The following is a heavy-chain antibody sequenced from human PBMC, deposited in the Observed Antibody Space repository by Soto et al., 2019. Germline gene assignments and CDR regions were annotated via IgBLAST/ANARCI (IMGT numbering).Heavy chain of an antibody. J-gene: IGHJ4*02. V-gene: IGHV4-34*01. D-gene: IGHD3-3*01. CDR2: INHSGST. CDR3: AKDLQDYDFWSGYPFD. Sequence: QVQLQQWGAGLLKPSETLSLICAVYGGSFSGYYWSWIRQPPGKGLEWIGEINHSGSTNYNPSLKSRVTISVDTSKNQFSLKLSSVTAADTAVYYCAKDLQDYDFWSGYPFDWGQGTLVTVSS. CDR1: GGSFSGYY.